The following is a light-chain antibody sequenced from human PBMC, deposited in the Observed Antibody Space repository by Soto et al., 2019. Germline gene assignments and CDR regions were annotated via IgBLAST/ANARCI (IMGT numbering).Light chain of an antibody. J-gene: IGLJ1*01. CDR1: SGSVSTSDY. CDR3: VLFMAGGIYV. CDR2: TTN. V-gene: IGLV8-61*01. Sequence: QAVVTQEPSISVSPGGTVTLTCGLSSGSVSTSDYPSWYQQTPGQAPRTLIYTTNTRSSGVPDRFSGSILGNKAALTITGAQADDASDYYCVLFMAGGIYVFGTGTKLTVL.